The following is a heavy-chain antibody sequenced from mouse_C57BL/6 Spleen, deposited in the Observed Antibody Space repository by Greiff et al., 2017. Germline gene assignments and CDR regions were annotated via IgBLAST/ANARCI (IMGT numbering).Heavy chain of an antibody. CDR1: GFTFSSYA. D-gene: IGHD2-3*01. CDR2: ISSGGDYI. Sequence: DVMLVESGEGLVKPGGSLKLSCAASGFTFSSYAMSWVRQTPEKRLEWVAYISSGGDYIYYADTVKGRFTISRDNARNTLYLQMSSLKSEDTAMYYCTRGNGYYVKAMDYWGQGTSVTVSS. J-gene: IGHJ4*01. CDR3: TRGNGYYVKAMDY. V-gene: IGHV5-9-1*02.